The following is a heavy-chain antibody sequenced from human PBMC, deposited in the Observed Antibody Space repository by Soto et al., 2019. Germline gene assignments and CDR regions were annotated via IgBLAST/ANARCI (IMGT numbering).Heavy chain of an antibody. CDR3: ARDGHSRSLA. CDR2: IYYSGST. J-gene: IGHJ5*02. Sequence: SETLSLTCTVSGGSISSGGYYWIWIRQHPGKGLEWIGYIYYSGSTYYNPSLESRVTISLDTSKNQFSLKLSSVTAADTAVYYCARDGHSRSLAWGQGTLVTVSS. CDR1: GGSISSGGYY. V-gene: IGHV4-31*03. D-gene: IGHD3-22*01.